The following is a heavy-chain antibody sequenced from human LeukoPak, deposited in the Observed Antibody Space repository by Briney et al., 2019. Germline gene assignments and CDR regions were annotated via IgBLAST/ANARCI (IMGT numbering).Heavy chain of an antibody. D-gene: IGHD2-15*01. CDR1: GFTFSSYW. Sequence: GGSLRLSCAASGFTFSSYWMHWVRQVPGKGLVWVSRINSDGLITDYADFVKGRFTISRDNAKNTLYLQMNSVRAEDTAVYYCAREGLQFTLHWGQGILVTVSS. CDR2: INSDGLIT. CDR3: AREGLQFTLH. J-gene: IGHJ4*02. V-gene: IGHV3-74*01.